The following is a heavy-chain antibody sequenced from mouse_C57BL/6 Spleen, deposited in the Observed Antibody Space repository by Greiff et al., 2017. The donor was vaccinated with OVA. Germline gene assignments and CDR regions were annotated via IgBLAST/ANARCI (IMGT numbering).Heavy chain of an antibody. Sequence: DVMLVESGGGLVQPGGSMKLSCVASGFTFSNYWMNWVRQSPEKGLEWVAQIRVKSDNYATHYAVSVKGRFTISRDYSKSSVYLQMNNLRAEDTGIYYCTGGELLPDYWGQGTTLTVSS. V-gene: IGHV6-3*01. CDR2: IRVKSDNYAT. J-gene: IGHJ2*01. CDR3: TGGELLPDY. CDR1: GFTFSNYW.